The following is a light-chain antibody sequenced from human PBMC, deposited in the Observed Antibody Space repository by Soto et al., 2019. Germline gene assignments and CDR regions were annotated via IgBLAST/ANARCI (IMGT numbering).Light chain of an antibody. CDR3: QHFNTYPLIT. J-gene: IGKJ5*01. CDR1: QDISNY. V-gene: IGKV1-9*01. Sequence: DLQLTQSPSFLSASVGDRVTITCRASQDISNYLAWYQQKPGKAPKLLIYDASTLQSGVPSRFSGSGSGTEFTLTFNSLQPEDFATYYCQHFNTYPLITFGLGTRLEIK. CDR2: DAS.